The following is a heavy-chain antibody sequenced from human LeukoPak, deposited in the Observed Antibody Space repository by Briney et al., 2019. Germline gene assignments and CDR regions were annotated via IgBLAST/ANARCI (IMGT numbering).Heavy chain of an antibody. V-gene: IGHV3-23*01. CDR3: AKDRDTAMVSYYYDGMDV. J-gene: IGHJ6*04. D-gene: IGHD5-18*01. CDR1: GFTFSSYA. Sequence: GGSLRLSCAASGFTFSSYAMSWVRQAPGKGLEWVSVISGSGGSTYYADSVKGRFTISRDNSKNTLYLQMNSLRAEDTAVYHCAKDRDTAMVSYYYDGMDVWGKGTTVTVSS. CDR2: ISGSGGST.